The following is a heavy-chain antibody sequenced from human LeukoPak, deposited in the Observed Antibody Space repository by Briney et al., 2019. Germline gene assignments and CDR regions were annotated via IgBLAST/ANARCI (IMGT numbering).Heavy chain of an antibody. Sequence: PGGSLRLSVAASGLTFRDGYMSWFRKAPGKRLKWLAFIYVSGTTFYAASVKGRFTISRDNAKNTVYLQMNNLRAEDTALYYCGRHAYGGSPPLSWGQGALVTVSS. CDR1: GLTFRDGY. CDR2: IYVSGTT. J-gene: IGHJ4*02. CDR3: GRHAYGGSPPLS. V-gene: IGHV3-53*01. D-gene: IGHD3-10*01.